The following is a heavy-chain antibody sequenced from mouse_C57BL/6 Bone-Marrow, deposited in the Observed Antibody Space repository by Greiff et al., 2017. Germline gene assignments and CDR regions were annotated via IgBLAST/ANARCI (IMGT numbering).Heavy chain of an antibody. J-gene: IGHJ2*01. CDR2: IHPNSGST. CDR1: GYTFTSYW. CDR3: ARSPSYGSTRDY. Sequence: QVQLQQPGAELVKPGASVKLSCKASGYTFTSYWMHWVKQRPGQGLEWIGMIHPNSGSTNYNEKFKSKATLTVDKSSSTAYMQLSSLTSEDSAVYYCARSPSYGSTRDYWGQGTTLTVSS. V-gene: IGHV1-64*01. D-gene: IGHD1-1*01.